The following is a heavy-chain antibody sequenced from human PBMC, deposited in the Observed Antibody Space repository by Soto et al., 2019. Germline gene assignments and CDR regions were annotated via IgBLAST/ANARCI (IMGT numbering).Heavy chain of an antibody. CDR3: ARDSGRPDCSSTSCYKVDWFDP. D-gene: IGHD2-2*02. CDR1: GGSISSGGYY. CDR2: IYYSGST. J-gene: IGHJ5*02. Sequence: ASETLSLTCTVSGGSISSGGYYWSWIRQHPGKGLEWIGYIYYSGSTYYNPSLKSRVTISVDTSKNQFSLKLSSVTAADTAVYYCARDSGRPDCSSTSCYKVDWFDPWGQGTLVTVSS. V-gene: IGHV4-31*03.